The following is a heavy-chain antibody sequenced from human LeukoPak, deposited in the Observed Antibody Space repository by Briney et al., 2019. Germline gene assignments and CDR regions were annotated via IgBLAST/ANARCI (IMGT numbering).Heavy chain of an antibody. CDR1: GFNFGDYA. CDR2: IRSEAYGGTP. J-gene: IGHJ4*02. D-gene: IGHD1-26*01. Sequence: GGSLRLSCTASGFNFGDYAMHWVRQAPGKGLEWVGFIRSEAYGGTPEYAASVKGRFTISRDDSKTIAYLQMNSLKTEDTAVYYCTRSGTHLGVYFDYWGQGTLVTVSS. V-gene: IGHV3-49*04. CDR3: TRSGTHLGVYFDY.